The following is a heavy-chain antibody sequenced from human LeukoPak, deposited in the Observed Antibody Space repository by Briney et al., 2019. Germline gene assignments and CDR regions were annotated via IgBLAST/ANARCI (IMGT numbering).Heavy chain of an antibody. Sequence: GESLKISCKGSGYSFTSYWISWVRQMPGKGLEWMGRIDPSDSYTNYSPSFQGHVTISADKSISTAYLQWSSLKASDTAMYYCAPYDGAYTPRGYWGQGTLVTVSS. CDR3: APYDGAYTPRGY. V-gene: IGHV5-10-1*01. D-gene: IGHD4-17*01. CDR1: GYSFTSYW. J-gene: IGHJ4*02. CDR2: IDPSDSYT.